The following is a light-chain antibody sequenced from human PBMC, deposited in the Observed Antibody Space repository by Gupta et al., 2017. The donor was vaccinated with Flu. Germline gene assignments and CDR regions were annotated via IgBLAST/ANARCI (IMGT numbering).Light chain of an antibody. Sequence: QSVLTHPPSVSAAPGQKVTISCSGSSSNIGNNYISWYQQFPGTAPKLLIYDNNKRPSGIPDRFSGSKSGTSATLGITGLQTGDEADYYCGTWDSSLSAGVFGGGTKLTVL. CDR2: DNN. CDR3: GTWDSSLSAGV. J-gene: IGLJ3*02. V-gene: IGLV1-51*01. CDR1: SSNIGNNY.